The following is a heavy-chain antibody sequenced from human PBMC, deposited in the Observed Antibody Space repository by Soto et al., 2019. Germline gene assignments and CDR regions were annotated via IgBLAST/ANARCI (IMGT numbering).Heavy chain of an antibody. Sequence: EVQLVESGGGLVQPGRSLRLSCAASGFTFDDYAMHWVRQAPGKGLEWVSGISWNSGSIGYADSVKGRFTISRDNAKNALYVQMNRLRAEDTALYYCAKEDRSVAGSSLDYWGQGTLVTVSS. V-gene: IGHV3-9*01. CDR1: GFTFDDYA. J-gene: IGHJ4*02. D-gene: IGHD6-19*01. CDR2: ISWNSGSI. CDR3: AKEDRSVAGSSLDY.